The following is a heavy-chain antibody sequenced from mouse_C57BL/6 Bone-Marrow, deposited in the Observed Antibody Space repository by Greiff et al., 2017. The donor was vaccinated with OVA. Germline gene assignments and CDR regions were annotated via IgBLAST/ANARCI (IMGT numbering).Heavy chain of an antibody. CDR2: ITHSGET. J-gene: IGHJ4*01. Sequence: QVQLKESGPGLVKPSQSLFLTCSITGFPITSGYYWIWIRQSPGKPLEWMGYITHSGETFYNPSLQSPISITRETSKNQFFLQLNSVTTEDTAMYYCAGAHLPYAMDYWGQGTSVTVSS. V-gene: IGHV12-3*01. CDR1: GFPITSGYY. CDR3: AGAHLPYAMDY.